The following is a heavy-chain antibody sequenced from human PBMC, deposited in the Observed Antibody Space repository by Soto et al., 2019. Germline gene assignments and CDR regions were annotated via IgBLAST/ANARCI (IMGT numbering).Heavy chain of an antibody. CDR2: IYYSGST. V-gene: IGHV4-61*01. J-gene: IGHJ4*02. Sequence: SETLSLTCTVSGGSVSSGSYYWSWIRQPSGKGLEWIGYIYYSGSTNYNPSLKSRVTISVDTSKNQFSLKLSSVTAADTAVYFCARLEGLATISYYFDFWGQGALVTVSS. CDR3: ARLEGLATISYYFDF. CDR1: GGSVSSGSYY. D-gene: IGHD3-9*01.